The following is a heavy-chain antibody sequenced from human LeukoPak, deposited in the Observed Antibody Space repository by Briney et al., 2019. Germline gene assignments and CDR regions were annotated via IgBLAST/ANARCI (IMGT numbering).Heavy chain of an antibody. CDR1: GYTFSSYG. J-gene: IGHJ4*02. V-gene: IGHV1-18*01. D-gene: IGHD6-19*01. Sequence: ASVKVSCKASGYTFSSYGISWVRQAPGQGLEWMGWISAYNGNTNYAQKLQGRVTMTTDTSTSTAYMELSRLRSDDTAVYYCARFFRSGWYLDYWGQGTLVTVSS. CDR3: ARFFRSGWYLDY. CDR2: ISAYNGNT.